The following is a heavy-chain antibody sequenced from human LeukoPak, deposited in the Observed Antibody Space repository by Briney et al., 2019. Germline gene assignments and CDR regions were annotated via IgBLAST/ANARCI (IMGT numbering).Heavy chain of an antibody. CDR1: GGTFTNYP. J-gene: IGHJ4*02. V-gene: IGHV1-69*10. Sequence: SVTVSLTSSGGTFTNYPISRVRQAQAQGKEWMGGITPIVRRTNYAEKVKGRFTITADKSTTTAYLELNSLRAEDTAVYYCANCSGTGTGERPDSWGQGSLVTVSS. CDR3: ANCSGTGTGERPDS. D-gene: IGHD1/OR15-1a*01. CDR2: ITPIVRRT.